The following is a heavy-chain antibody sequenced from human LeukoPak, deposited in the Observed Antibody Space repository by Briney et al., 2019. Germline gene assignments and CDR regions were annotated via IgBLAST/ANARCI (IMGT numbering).Heavy chain of an antibody. J-gene: IGHJ3*02. CDR1: GYTFTSYA. D-gene: IGHD3-22*01. CDR3: ARDPLSYYYDSSGYFAGLVDI. Sequence: ASVKVSCKASGYTFTSYAMNWVRQAPGQGLEWMGWINTNTGNPTYAQGFTGRFVFSLDTSVSTAYLQISSLKAEDTAVYYCARDPLSYYYDSSGYFAGLVDIWGQGTMVTVSS. CDR2: INTNTGNP. V-gene: IGHV7-4-1*02.